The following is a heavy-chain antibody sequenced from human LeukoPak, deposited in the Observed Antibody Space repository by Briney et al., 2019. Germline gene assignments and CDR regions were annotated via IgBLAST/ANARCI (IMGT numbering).Heavy chain of an antibody. J-gene: IGHJ4*02. CDR3: ARQSIAARYY. D-gene: IGHD6-6*01. Sequence: SETLSLTCAVSGYSISSGYYWGWIRQPPGKGLEWIGSIYHSGSTYYNPSLKSRVTISVETSKNQFSLKLSSVTAADTAVYYCARQSIAARYYWGQGTLVTVSS. CDR1: GYSISSGYY. V-gene: IGHV4-38-2*01. CDR2: IYHSGST.